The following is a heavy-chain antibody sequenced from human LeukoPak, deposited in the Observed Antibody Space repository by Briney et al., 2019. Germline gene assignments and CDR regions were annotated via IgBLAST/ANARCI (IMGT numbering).Heavy chain of an antibody. Sequence: GGSLRLSCAASGFTFRSHGMHWVRQAPGKGLEWVAVMWDDGTNEYYVESVKGRFTISRDNSKNTLYLQMNSLRAEDTAVYYCARDEDDILTGYYFPDYWGQGTLVTVSS. D-gene: IGHD3-9*01. CDR2: MWDDGTNE. CDR3: ARDEDDILTGYYFPDY. V-gene: IGHV3-33*08. CDR1: GFTFRSHG. J-gene: IGHJ4*02.